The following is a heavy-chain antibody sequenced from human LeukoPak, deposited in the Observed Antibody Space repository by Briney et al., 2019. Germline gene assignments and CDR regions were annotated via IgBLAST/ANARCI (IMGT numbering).Heavy chain of an antibody. CDR2: IIPIFGTA. Sequence: ASVKVSCKASGGTFSSYAISWVRQAPGQGLEWMGGIIPIFGTANYAQKFQGRVTITADESTSTAYMELSSLRSEDTAVYYCAREGYQLLSNWFDPWGQGTLVTVSS. D-gene: IGHD2-2*01. CDR1: GGTFSSYA. CDR3: AREGYQLLSNWFDP. V-gene: IGHV1-69*13. J-gene: IGHJ5*02.